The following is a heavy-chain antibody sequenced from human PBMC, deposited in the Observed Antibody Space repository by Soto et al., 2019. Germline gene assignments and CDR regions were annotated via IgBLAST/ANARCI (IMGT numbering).Heavy chain of an antibody. CDR1: GDSITSSSYY. D-gene: IGHD4-17*01. CDR2: IYYSGST. V-gene: IGHV4-39*01. J-gene: IGHJ4*02. CDR3: ARHPFYGAYIYYFDS. Sequence: PSETLSLTCSVSGDSITSSSYYWGWIRQPPGKGLEWIGSIYYSGSTYYNPSLKSRVTISVDASKSQFSLKLSSVTATDTAVYHCARHPFYGAYIYYFDSWGQGTLVTVSS.